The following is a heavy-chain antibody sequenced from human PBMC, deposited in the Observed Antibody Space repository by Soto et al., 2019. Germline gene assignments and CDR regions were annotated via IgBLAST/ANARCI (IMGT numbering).Heavy chain of an antibody. CDR2: FDPEDGET. V-gene: IGHV1-24*01. Sequence: ASVKVSCKVSGYTLTELSMHWVRQAPGKGLEWMGGFDPEDGETIYAQKFQGRVTMTEDTSTDTAYMELSSLRSEDTAVYYCETGSGGSSGAEYLQHWGQGPLVTVSS. CDR1: GYTLTELS. J-gene: IGHJ1*01. D-gene: IGHD2-15*01. CDR3: ETGSGGSSGAEYLQH.